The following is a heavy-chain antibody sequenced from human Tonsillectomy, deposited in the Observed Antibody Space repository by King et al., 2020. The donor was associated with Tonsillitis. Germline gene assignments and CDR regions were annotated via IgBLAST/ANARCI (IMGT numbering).Heavy chain of an antibody. Sequence: VQLQQWGAGLLKPSETLSLTCAVYGGSFSGYYWSWIRQPPGKGLEWIGEINHSGSTNYNPSLKSRVTISVDTSKNQFSLKLSSVTAADTAVYYCARGGGGQWMVVWPEHSFFDYWGQGTLVTVSS. CDR3: ARGGGGQWMVVWPEHSFFDY. CDR1: GGSFSGYY. D-gene: IGHD6-19*01. CDR2: INHSGST. V-gene: IGHV4-34*01. J-gene: IGHJ4*02.